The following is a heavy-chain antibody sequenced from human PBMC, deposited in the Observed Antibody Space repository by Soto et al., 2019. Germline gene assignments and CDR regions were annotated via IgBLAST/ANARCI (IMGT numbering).Heavy chain of an antibody. J-gene: IGHJ4*02. CDR1: GGSISSSKYY. V-gene: IGHV4-39*01. Sequence: SETLSLTCTVSGGSISSSKYYWGWIRQAPGKGLEWIGSIYYSGSTYYNPSLKSRVTISVDTSKNQFSLKLSSVTAADTAVYYCARHTPAISISDHWGQGTLVTVSS. CDR2: IYYSGST. D-gene: IGHD2-15*01. CDR3: ARHTPAISISDH.